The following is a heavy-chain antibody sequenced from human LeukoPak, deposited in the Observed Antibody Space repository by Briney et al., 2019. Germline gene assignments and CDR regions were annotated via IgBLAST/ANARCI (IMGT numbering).Heavy chain of an antibody. CDR1: GWSFNDYY. J-gene: IGHJ5*02. D-gene: IGHD2-2*01. Sequence: PSETLSLTCAVYGWSFNDYYWNWLRQPPGKGLEWLGEINARGDTNFNPSLKSRVTISVDTSKNQFSLRLTSMIAADTAVYYCARGQVPAARGYNWFDPWGQGTLVTVSS. CDR2: INARGDT. V-gene: IGHV4-34*01. CDR3: ARGQVPAARGYNWFDP.